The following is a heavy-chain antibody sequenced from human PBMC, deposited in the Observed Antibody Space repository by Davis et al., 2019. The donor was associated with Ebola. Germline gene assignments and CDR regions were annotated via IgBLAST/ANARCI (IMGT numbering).Heavy chain of an antibody. V-gene: IGHV3-74*01. CDR2: INSDGSST. CDR3: ASLLAIFGPTDYYYYGMDV. D-gene: IGHD3-3*01. CDR1: GFTFSSYW. J-gene: IGHJ6*04. Sequence: HTGGSLRLSCAASGFTFSSYWMHWVRQAPGKGLVWVSRINSDGSSTSYADSVKGRFTISRDNAKNSLYLQMNSLRAEDTAVYYCASLLAIFGPTDYYYYGMDVWGKGTTVTVSS.